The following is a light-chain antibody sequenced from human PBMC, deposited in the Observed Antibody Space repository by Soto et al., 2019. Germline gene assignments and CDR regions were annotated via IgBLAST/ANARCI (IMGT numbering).Light chain of an antibody. CDR3: QPYYDVPPFMHT. CDR1: LMVLSTSDNKNY. Sequence: DIVMTQSPDSLPVSLGERATINCKSSLMVLSTSDNKNYLVWYQRKPGQPPKLLISWASTRESGVTDRFTGSGSGTDCTLPITSMQAEDVAVYYCQPYYDVPPFMHTFGQGTQLEI. V-gene: IGKV4-1*01. CDR2: WAS. J-gene: IGKJ2*01.